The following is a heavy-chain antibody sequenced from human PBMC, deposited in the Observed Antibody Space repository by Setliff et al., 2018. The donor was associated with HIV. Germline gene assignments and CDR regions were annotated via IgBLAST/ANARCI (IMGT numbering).Heavy chain of an antibody. Sequence: ASVKVSCKASAYTFTAYYIHWVRQAPGQGLEWMGWINPNSGGTNYAQKFQGRVTMTRDTSISTTYMELSRLRSDDTAVYYCATDDYNGDSFDNWGQGTLVTVSS. CDR1: AYTFTAYY. D-gene: IGHD4-4*01. J-gene: IGHJ4*02. CDR3: ATDDYNGDSFDN. CDR2: INPNSGGT. V-gene: IGHV1-2*02.